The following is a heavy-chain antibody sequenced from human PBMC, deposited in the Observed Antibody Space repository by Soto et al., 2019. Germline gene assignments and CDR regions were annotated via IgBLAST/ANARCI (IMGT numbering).Heavy chain of an antibody. CDR1: GFTFSSYS. CDR2: IGGPSSTI. V-gene: IGHV3-48*02. CDR3: ARDLHYAYDY. D-gene: IGHD3-16*01. Sequence: PGGSLRLSCAASGFTFSSYSMNWVRQAPGRGLGWVSYIGGPSSTITYADSVKGRFTISRDNAKNSLYLQMNSLRDEDTAVYFCARDLHYAYDYWGQGILVTVSS. J-gene: IGHJ4*02.